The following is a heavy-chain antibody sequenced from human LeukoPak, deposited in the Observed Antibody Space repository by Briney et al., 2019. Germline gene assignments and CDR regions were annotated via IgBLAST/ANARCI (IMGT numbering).Heavy chain of an antibody. CDR2: IYYSGST. V-gene: IGHV4-59*01. J-gene: IGHJ6*03. D-gene: IGHD4-11*01. Sequence: SETLSLTCAVSGGSISSYYWSWIRQPPGKGLEWIGYIYYSGSTNYNPSLKSRVTISVDTSKNQFSLKLSSVTAADTAVYYCARDWGTVTPRGPYYYYYMDVWGKGTTVTVSS. CDR1: GGSISSYY. CDR3: ARDWGTVTPRGPYYYYYMDV.